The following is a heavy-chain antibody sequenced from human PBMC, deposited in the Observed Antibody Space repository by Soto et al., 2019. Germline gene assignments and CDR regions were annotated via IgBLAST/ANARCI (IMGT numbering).Heavy chain of an antibody. V-gene: IGHV1-18*01. J-gene: IGHJ4*02. CDR2: ISAYNGNT. CDR3: ARVGCISTSCSLGPFDY. Sequence: QVQLVQSGAEVKKPGASVKVSCKASGYTFTSYGISWVRQAPGQGLEWMGWISAYNGNTNYAQTLQGRVTKTADTAASTAYMELRSLRSDDTAVYYCARVGCISTSCSLGPFDYWGQATLVTVSS. CDR1: GYTFTSYG. D-gene: IGHD2-2*01.